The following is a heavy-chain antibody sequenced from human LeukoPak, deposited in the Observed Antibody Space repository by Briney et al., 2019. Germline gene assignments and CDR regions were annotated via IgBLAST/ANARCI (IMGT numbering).Heavy chain of an antibody. CDR3: ARDGVAYSGSYLAWIQSPSVYYFDY. Sequence: ASVKVSCKASGYTFTGYYMHWVRQAPGQGLEWMGWINPNSGGTNYAQKFQGRVTMTRDTSISTAYMELSRLRSDDTAVYYCARDGVAYSGSYLAWIQSPSVYYFDYWGQGTLVTVSS. J-gene: IGHJ4*02. CDR1: GYTFTGYY. D-gene: IGHD1-26*01. CDR2: INPNSGGT. V-gene: IGHV1-2*02.